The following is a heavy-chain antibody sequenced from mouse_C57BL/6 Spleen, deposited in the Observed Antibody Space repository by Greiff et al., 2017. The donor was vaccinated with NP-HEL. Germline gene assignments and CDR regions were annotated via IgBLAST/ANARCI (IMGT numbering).Heavy chain of an antibody. CDR3: TRYPTMVTQQYYFDY. D-gene: IGHD2-10*01. Sequence: VQLQQSGPVLARPGASVKMSCKTSGYTFTSYWMHWVKQRPGQGLEWIGAIYPGNSDTSYNQKFKGKAKLTAVTSASTAYMALSSLTNEDSAVYYCTRYPTMVTQQYYFDYWGQGTTLTVSS. V-gene: IGHV1-5*01. J-gene: IGHJ2*01. CDR2: IYPGNSDT. CDR1: GYTFTSYW.